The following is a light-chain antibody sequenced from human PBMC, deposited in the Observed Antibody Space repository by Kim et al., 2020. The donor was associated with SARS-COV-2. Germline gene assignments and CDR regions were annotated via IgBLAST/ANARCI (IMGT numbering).Light chain of an antibody. Sequence: SYELTQPPSVSVAPGKTARITWGGNNIGSKSVHWYQQKPGQAPVLVIYYDSDRPSGIPERFSGSNSGNTATLTISRVDAGDEADYYCQVWASSSDHPVFG. V-gene: IGLV3-21*04. CDR1: NIGSKS. CDR3: QVWASSSDHPV. J-gene: IGLJ3*02. CDR2: YDS.